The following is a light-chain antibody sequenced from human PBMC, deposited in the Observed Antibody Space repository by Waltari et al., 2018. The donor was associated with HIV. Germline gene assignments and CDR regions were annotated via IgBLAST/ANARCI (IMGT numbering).Light chain of an antibody. CDR1: QSVSSSY. V-gene: IGKV3-20*01. CDR3: QQYAYSPWT. Sequence: EIVLTQSPGTLSLSPGERATLSCRVSQSVSSSYLAWYQQKPGQAPRLLISGASSRATGIPDRFSGSGSGIDFTLTISRLEPEDFALYFCQQYAYSPWTFGQGTKVEIK. CDR2: GAS. J-gene: IGKJ1*01.